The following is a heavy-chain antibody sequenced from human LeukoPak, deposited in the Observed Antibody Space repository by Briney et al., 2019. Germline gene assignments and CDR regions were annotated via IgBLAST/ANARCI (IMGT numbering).Heavy chain of an antibody. J-gene: IGHJ4*02. V-gene: IGHV4-61*02. Sequence: PSETLSLTCTVSGGSISSGSYYWSWIRQPAGKGLEWIGRIYTSGSTNYNPSLKSRVTISVDTSKNQFSLKLSSVTAADTAVYYCARDVIGVAARYFDYWGQGTLVTVSS. CDR3: ARDVIGVAARYFDY. CDR2: IYTSGST. CDR1: GGSISSGSYY. D-gene: IGHD6-6*01.